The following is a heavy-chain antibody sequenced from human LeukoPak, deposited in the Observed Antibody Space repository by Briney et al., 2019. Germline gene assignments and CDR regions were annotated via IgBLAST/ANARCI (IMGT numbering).Heavy chain of an antibody. D-gene: IGHD5-12*01. CDR3: ARGGGYAQFDY. J-gene: IGHJ4*02. CDR2: IYYSGST. V-gene: IGHV4-30-4*01. Sequence: SETLSLTCTVPGGSISSGGYYWSWIRQPPGKGLEWIGYIYYSGSTYYNPSLKSRVTISVDTSKNQFSLKLSSVTAADTAVYYCARGGGYAQFDYWGQGTLVTVSS. CDR1: GGSISSGGYY.